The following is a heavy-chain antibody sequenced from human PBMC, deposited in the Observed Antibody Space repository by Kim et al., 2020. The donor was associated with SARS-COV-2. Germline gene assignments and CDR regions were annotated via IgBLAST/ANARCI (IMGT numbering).Heavy chain of an antibody. J-gene: IGHJ6*02. V-gene: IGHV3-13*01. CDR2: IGTAGDT. D-gene: IGHD3-16*01. Sequence: GGSLRLSCAASGFTFSSYDMHWVRQATGKGLEWVSAIGTAGDTYYPGSVKGRFTISRENAKNSLYLQMNSLRAGDTAVYYCARGPVYDYSPVHYYYYGMDVWGQGTTVTVSS. CDR1: GFTFSSYD. CDR3: ARGPVYDYSPVHYYYYGMDV.